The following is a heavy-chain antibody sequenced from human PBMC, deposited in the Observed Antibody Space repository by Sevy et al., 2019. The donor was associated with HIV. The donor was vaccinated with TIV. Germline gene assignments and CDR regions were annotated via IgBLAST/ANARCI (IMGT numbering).Heavy chain of an antibody. Sequence: GGSLRLSCAASGFSLNSYWMSWVRQAPGKGLEWVANKKQDGSVKYYVDSVKGRFTISRDNARNLLYLQMNSLRAEDTALYYSVRAIAADGSFWGHATLVTVSS. CDR1: GFSLNSYW. CDR2: KKQDGSVK. CDR3: VRAIAADGSF. D-gene: IGHD6-13*01. J-gene: IGHJ4*01. V-gene: IGHV3-7*01.